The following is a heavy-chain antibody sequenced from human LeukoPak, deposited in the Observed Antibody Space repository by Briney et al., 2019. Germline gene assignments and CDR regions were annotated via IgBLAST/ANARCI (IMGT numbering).Heavy chain of an antibody. D-gene: IGHD6-6*01. V-gene: IGHV4-39*01. Sequence: PSETLSLTCAVSGGSIRSSSYYWGGIRQPPGKGLEWVGSIYYSGTTYYKPSLKSRVTISVDTSKNQFSLNLNSVTASDTAVYYCATQVGAARTYFDYWGQGTLVSVSS. CDR1: GGSIRSSSYY. J-gene: IGHJ4*02. CDR3: ATQVGAARTYFDY. CDR2: IYYSGTT.